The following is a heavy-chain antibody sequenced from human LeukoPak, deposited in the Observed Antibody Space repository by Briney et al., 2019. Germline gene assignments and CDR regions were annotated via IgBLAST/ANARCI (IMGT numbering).Heavy chain of an antibody. Sequence: GGSLRLSCAASGFTFSSYAMHWVRQAPGKGLEWVAVISKDGSNKYYADSVKGRFTISRDNSKNTLYLQMNSLRAEDTAVYYCAKDTGDYVWGSYPYDYWGQGTLVTVSS. CDR2: ISKDGSNK. J-gene: IGHJ4*02. V-gene: IGHV3-30*04. D-gene: IGHD3-16*02. CDR3: AKDTGDYVWGSYPYDY. CDR1: GFTFSSYA.